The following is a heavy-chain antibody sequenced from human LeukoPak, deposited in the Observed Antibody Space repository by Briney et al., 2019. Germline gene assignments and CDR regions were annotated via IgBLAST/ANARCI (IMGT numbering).Heavy chain of an antibody. CDR3: AKDLSTYYYDSSGYYPDAFDI. Sequence: PGGSLRLSCAASGXSFSSYGIHWVRQAPGKGLEWVAVISYDGSNKYYADSVKGRFTTSRDNSKNTLYLQMNSLRAEDTAVYYCAKDLSTYYYDSSGYYPDAFDIWGQGTMVTVSS. D-gene: IGHD3-22*01. CDR1: GXSFSSYG. J-gene: IGHJ3*02. CDR2: ISYDGSNK. V-gene: IGHV3-30*18.